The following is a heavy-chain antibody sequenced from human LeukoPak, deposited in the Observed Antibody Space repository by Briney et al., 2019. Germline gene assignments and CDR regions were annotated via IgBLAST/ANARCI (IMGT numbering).Heavy chain of an antibody. CDR3: AHLPNGHDDYGDYRLAYYFDY. D-gene: IGHD4-17*01. CDR1: GGTFSSYA. Sequence: SVKVSCKASGGTFSSYAISWVRQAPGQGLEWMGGIIPIFGTANYAQKFQGRVTITADESTSTAYMELSSLRSEDTAVYYCAHLPNGHDDYGDYRLAYYFDYWGQGTLVTVSS. V-gene: IGHV1-69*01. J-gene: IGHJ4*02. CDR2: IIPIFGTA.